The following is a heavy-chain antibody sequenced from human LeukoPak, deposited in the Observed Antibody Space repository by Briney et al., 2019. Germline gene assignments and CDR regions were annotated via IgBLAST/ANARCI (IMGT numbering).Heavy chain of an antibody. CDR1: GGSISSYY. J-gene: IGHJ4*02. CDR2: IYYSGST. V-gene: IGHV4-59*01. Sequence: KASETLSLTCTVSGGSISSYYWSWIRQPPGKGLEWIGYIYYSGSTNYNPSLKSRVTISVDTSKNQFSLKLSSVTAADTAVYYCARDRRKWELPYFDYWGQGTLVTVSS. CDR3: ARDRRKWELPYFDY. D-gene: IGHD1-26*01.